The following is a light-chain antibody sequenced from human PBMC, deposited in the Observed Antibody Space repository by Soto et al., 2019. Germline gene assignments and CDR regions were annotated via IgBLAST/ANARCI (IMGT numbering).Light chain of an antibody. Sequence: QSALTQPPSASGSPGQSVTISCTGTSSDVGGYNYVSWYQQHPGKAPKLMIYEVNKRPSGVPDRFSGSKSGNTASLTVSGLQAEDEADYYCSSYAGSNVVFGGGTKLTAL. CDR1: SSDVGGYNY. CDR3: SSYAGSNVV. J-gene: IGLJ2*01. V-gene: IGLV2-8*01. CDR2: EVN.